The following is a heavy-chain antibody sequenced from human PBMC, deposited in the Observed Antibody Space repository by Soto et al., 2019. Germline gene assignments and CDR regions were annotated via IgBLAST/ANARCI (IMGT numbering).Heavy chain of an antibody. V-gene: IGHV4-39*01. CDR1: SGSISITSYF. CDR2: IYYSGSA. CDR3: ARVLRDYPFYYYYMDV. D-gene: IGHD3-10*01. Sequence: SETLSLTCTVSSGSISITSYFWAWIRRPPGKGLEWIGNIYYSGSAYYNPSLKSRVTISVDTSKNQFSLKLSSVTATDTAVYYCARVLRDYPFYYYYMDVWGTGTTVTVSS. J-gene: IGHJ6*03.